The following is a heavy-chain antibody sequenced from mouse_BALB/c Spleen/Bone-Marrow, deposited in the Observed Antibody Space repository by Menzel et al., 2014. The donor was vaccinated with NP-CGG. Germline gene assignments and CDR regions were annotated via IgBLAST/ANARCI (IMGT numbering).Heavy chain of an antibody. CDR1: GFSLTNHG. Sequence: VKLVESGPGLVQPSQSLSITCTVSGFSLTNHGVHWVRQSPGKGLEWLGVIWRGGGTDYNAAFMSRLSITKDNSKSQVFFEMNSLQGDDTAIYYCAKKRDDGVVDYWGQGTTLTVSS. CDR3: AKKRDDGVVDY. D-gene: IGHD2-14*01. CDR2: IWRGGGT. V-gene: IGHV2-5*01. J-gene: IGHJ2*01.